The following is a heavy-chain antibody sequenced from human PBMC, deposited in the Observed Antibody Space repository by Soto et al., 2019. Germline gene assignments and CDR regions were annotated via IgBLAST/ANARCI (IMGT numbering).Heavy chain of an antibody. CDR2: INSDGSTT. CDR1: GFTFSNYW. V-gene: IGHV3-74*01. Sequence: EVQLVESGGGLVQPGRSLRLSCAASGFTFSNYWMHWVRQAPGEGLVWVSRINSDGSTTNYADSVKGRFTVSRDNAKNTLYLQMNSLRAEETAIYYCARGGLHAYYKDNWGQGTLVTVSS. CDR3: ARGGLHAYYKDN. J-gene: IGHJ4*02. D-gene: IGHD3-10*01.